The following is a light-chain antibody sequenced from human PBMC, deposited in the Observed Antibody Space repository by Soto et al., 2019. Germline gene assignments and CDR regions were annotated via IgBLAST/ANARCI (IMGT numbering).Light chain of an antibody. Sequence: DLKMNKSPSTLSASVGDRVTITCGASQSISSWLAWYQQKPGKAPKLLIYDASNLESGVPSRFSAIASGTECTITLRSLQPDDGETYYGQQYNSYPITFGQGTRLEIK. V-gene: IGKV1-5*01. CDR2: DAS. CDR3: QQYNSYPIT. J-gene: IGKJ5*01. CDR1: QSISSW.